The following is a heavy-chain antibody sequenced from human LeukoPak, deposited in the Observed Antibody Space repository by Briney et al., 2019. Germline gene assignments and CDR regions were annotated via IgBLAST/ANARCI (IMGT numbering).Heavy chain of an antibody. CDR3: AKNGDSERWLQPKFVTH. V-gene: IGHV3-30*04. CDR1: GFTFSSYA. CDR2: ISYDGSNN. J-gene: IGHJ4*02. Sequence: GGSLRLSCAASGFTFSSYAMHWVRQAPGKGLEWVAVISYDGSNNYYADSVKGRFTMSRDNSKNTLYLQMNSLRAEDTAVYYCAKNGDSERWLQPKFVTHWGQGTLVTVSS. D-gene: IGHD5-24*01.